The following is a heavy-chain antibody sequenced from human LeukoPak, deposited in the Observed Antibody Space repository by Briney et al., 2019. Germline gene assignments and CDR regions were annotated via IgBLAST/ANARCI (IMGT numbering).Heavy chain of an antibody. V-gene: IGHV4-39*01. CDR2: IYYSGTT. D-gene: IGHD2/OR15-2a*01. CDR1: GGSISSSSYY. J-gene: IGHJ4*02. Sequence: SETLSLTCTVSGGSISSSSYYWGWIRQPPGKGLEWIGSIYYSGTTFYNPSLKSRVTISVDTSKNQFSLKLSSVTAADTAMYYCARRVIAATLDFWGQGTLVTVSS. CDR3: ARRVIAATLDF.